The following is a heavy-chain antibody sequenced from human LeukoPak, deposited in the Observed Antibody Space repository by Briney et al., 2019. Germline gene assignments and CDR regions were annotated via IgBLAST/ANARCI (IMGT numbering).Heavy chain of an antibody. D-gene: IGHD2-21*02. V-gene: IGHV3-23*01. Sequence: GGSLRLSCAASGFTFSSYAMSWVRQAPGKGLEWVSAISGSGGSTYYADSVKGRFTISRDNSKNTLYLQMNSLRAEDTAVYYCARVRCGGDCYSDDYYFDYWGQGTLVTVSS. CDR2: ISGSGGST. J-gene: IGHJ4*02. CDR3: ARVRCGGDCYSDDYYFDY. CDR1: GFTFSSYA.